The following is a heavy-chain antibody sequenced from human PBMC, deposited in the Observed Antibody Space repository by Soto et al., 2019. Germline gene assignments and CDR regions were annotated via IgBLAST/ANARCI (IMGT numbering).Heavy chain of an antibody. CDR3: TIEYYYDSSGLVVDAFDI. CDR2: VKSKTDGGTT. CDR1: GFTFSNAW. Sequence: GGSLRLSCAASGFTFSNAWMSWVRQAPGKGPEWVGRVKSKTDGGTTDYAAPVKGRFTISRDDSKNTLYLQMNSLKTEDTAVYYCTIEYYYDSSGLVVDAFDIWGQGTMVTVSS. V-gene: IGHV3-15*01. D-gene: IGHD3-22*01. J-gene: IGHJ3*02.